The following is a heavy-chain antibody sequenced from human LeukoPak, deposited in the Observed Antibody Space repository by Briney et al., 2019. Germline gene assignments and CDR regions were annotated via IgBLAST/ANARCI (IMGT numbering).Heavy chain of an antibody. V-gene: IGHV1-18*04. J-gene: IGHJ4*02. Sequence: GASVKVSCKASGYTFTGYYMHWVRQAPGQGLEWMGWISAYNGNTNYAQKLQGRVTMTTDTSTSTAYMELRSLRSDDTAVYYCARDTYNWNDVEDYWGQGTLVTVSS. CDR3: ARDTYNWNDVEDY. D-gene: IGHD1-20*01. CDR1: GYTFTGYY. CDR2: ISAYNGNT.